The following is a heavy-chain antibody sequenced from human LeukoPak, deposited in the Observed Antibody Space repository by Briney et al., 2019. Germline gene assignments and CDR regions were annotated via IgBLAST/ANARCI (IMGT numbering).Heavy chain of an antibody. V-gene: IGHV3-7*01. Sequence: PGRSPRPSRATSGPCLISTWMSCVSQAAGKWLGWVATIIPDGRTMLYVDSVKGRLTISRDNAKNSLYLQMNNLRAEDTAEYFCVSGFLQWLYWGQGTLVTVSS. D-gene: IGHD3-3*01. J-gene: IGHJ4*02. CDR3: VSGFLQWLY. CDR1: GPCLISTW. CDR2: IIPDGRTM.